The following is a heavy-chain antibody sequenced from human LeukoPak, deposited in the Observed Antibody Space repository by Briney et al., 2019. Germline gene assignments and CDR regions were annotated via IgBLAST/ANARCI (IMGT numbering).Heavy chain of an antibody. V-gene: IGHV1-69*05. D-gene: IGHD5-18*01. CDR2: IIPIFGTA. J-gene: IGHJ4*02. CDR1: GGTFSSYA. CDR3: ASRVLSSYGYYFDY. Sequence: SVKVSXKASGGTFSSYAISWLRQAHGQGLEWIGRIIPIFGTANYAQKFQGRVTITTDESTSTAYMELSSLRSEDTAVYYCASRVLSSYGYYFDYWGQGTLVTVSS.